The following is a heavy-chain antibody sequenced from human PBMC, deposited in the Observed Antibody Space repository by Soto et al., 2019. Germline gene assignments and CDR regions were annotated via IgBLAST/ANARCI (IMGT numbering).Heavy chain of an antibody. D-gene: IGHD2-8*01. CDR1: GGTFSNYA. CDR2: IIPIFGTT. J-gene: IGHJ4*02. Sequence: QVQVVQSGAEVKKPGSSVKVSCKASGGTFSNYAISWVRQAPGQGLEWMGGIIPIFGTTNYPQKSQGRVTITADEPTSTSYMELGSLRSEDTAVYFCVARRYCINGTCPDYFDYWGQGTLVTVSS. V-gene: IGHV1-69*01. CDR3: VARRYCINGTCPDYFDY.